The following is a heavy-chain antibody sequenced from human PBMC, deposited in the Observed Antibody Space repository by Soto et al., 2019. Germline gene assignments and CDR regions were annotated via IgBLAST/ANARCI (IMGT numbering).Heavy chain of an antibody. CDR1: GCTFTHYA. J-gene: IGHJ4*02. CDR2: ISASDYST. Sequence: VPLLESGGGLVQPGGSLRLSCTASGCTFTHYAMSWVRRAPGKGLEWVSAISASDYSTYYADSVKGRFTISRDNAKNTLYLQMNSLRAEDTAVYYCAKEEAVRGASFDSWGQGTLVTVSS. CDR3: AKEEAVRGASFDS. D-gene: IGHD3-10*01. V-gene: IGHV3-23*01.